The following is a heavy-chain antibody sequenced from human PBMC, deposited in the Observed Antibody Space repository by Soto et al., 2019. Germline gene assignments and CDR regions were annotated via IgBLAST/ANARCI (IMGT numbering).Heavy chain of an antibody. CDR3: TRHVDCSGGSCYSGYYYYMDV. CDR2: IRSKPNTDAT. Sequence: PGGSLRLSCAASGFTFSDSAMHWVRQASGKGLEWVGRIRSKPNTDATAYAASVKGRFTISRDDSKNTAYLQMNSLKTEDTAVYYCTRHVDCSGGSCYSGYYYYMDVWAKGTKVTVSS. V-gene: IGHV3-73*01. CDR1: GFTFSDSA. D-gene: IGHD2-15*01. J-gene: IGHJ6*03.